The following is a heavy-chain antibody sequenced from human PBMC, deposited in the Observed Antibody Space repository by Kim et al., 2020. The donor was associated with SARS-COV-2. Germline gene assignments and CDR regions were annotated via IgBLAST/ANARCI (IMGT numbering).Heavy chain of an antibody. V-gene: IGHV4-39*01. Sequence: SETLSLTCTVSGGSISSSSYYWGWIRQPPGKGLEWIGSSYYSGSTYYNPSLKSRVTISVDTSKNQFSLKLSSVTAADTAVYYCARQLEGAATDYWGQGTLVTVSS. CDR3: ARQLEGAATDY. D-gene: IGHD1-26*01. J-gene: IGHJ4*02. CDR1: GGSISSSSYY. CDR2: SYYSGST.